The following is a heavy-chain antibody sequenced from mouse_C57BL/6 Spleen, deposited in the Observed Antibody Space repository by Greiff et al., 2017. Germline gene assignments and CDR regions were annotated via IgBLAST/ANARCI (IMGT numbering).Heavy chain of an antibody. Sequence: EVKLVESGGGLVKPGGSLKLSCAASGFTFSSYAMSWVRQTPEKRLEWVATISDGGSYTYYPDNVKGRFTISRDNAKNNLYLQMSHLKSEDTAMYYCARDSAITTEYYYAMDYGGQGTSVTVSS. CDR3: ARDSAITTEYYYAMDY. J-gene: IGHJ4*01. V-gene: IGHV5-4*01. D-gene: IGHD1-1*01. CDR2: ISDGGSYT. CDR1: GFTFSSYA.